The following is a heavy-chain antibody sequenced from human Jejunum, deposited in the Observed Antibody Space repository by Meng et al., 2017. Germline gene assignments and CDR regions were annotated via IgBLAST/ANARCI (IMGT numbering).Heavy chain of an antibody. CDR2: INTSTGKP. D-gene: IGHD6-6*01. J-gene: IGHJ4*02. V-gene: IGHV7-4-1*02. CDR3: AREKWQHGSSFDV. Sequence: QVQLVQSGSELNKPGASVKVSCMAAGYPLISYPITWVRHAPGQGPEWMGWINTSTGKPTYAQGFTGRFAFSLDISVNTAYLEISSLKGDDTAMYYCAREKWQHGSSFDVWGQGTLVTVSS. CDR1: GYPLISYP.